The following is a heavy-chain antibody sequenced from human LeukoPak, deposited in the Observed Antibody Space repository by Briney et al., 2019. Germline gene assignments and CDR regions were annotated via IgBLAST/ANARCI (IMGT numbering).Heavy chain of an antibody. CDR2: IIPISGTS. Sequence: ASVKVSCKASGGTFSTFAINWLRQAPGQGLEWMDGIIPISGTSKTTQKFQDRVTISADKFTSTVFMDLSSLRSEDTAVYYCARQLSAYNMGGDPFNYWGQGTLVTVSS. CDR1: GGTFSTFA. D-gene: IGHD3-16*02. J-gene: IGHJ4*02. V-gene: IGHV1-69*06. CDR3: ARQLSAYNMGGDPFNY.